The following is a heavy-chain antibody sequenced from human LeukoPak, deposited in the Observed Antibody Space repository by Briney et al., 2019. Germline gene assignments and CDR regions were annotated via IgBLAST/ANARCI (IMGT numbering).Heavy chain of an antibody. CDR1: GYSFTSYW. CDR2: IYPGDSDT. V-gene: IGHV5-51*01. CDR3: ARHGVEMATISNWFDP. J-gene: IGHJ5*02. D-gene: IGHD5-24*01. Sequence: GESLKISCKGSGYSFTSYWIGWVRQMPGKGLEWMGIIYPGDSDTRYSPSFEGQVTISADKSISTAYLQWSSLKASDTAMYYCARHGVEMATISNWFDPWGQGTLVTVSS.